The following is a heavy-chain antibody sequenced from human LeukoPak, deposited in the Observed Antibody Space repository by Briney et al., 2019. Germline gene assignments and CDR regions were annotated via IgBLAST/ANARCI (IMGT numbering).Heavy chain of an antibody. CDR2: IYYSGNT. J-gene: IGHJ3*02. Sequence: KPSETLSLTCTVSGGSISSSSYYWGWIRQPPGKGLEWIGSIYYSGNTYYNPSLKSRVTISVDTSKNQFSLKLSSVTAADTAVYYCARTFTAASDAFDIWGQGTMVTVSS. CDR1: GGSISSSSYY. V-gene: IGHV4-39*01. CDR3: ARTFTAASDAFDI. D-gene: IGHD6-13*01.